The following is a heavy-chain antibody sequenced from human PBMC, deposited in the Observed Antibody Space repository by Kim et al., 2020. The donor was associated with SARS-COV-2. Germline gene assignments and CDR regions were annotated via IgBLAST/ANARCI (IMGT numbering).Heavy chain of an antibody. Sequence: ASVKVSCKASGYAFTAYYIHWVRQAPGQGLEWMGRINPNSGVTNYAQDFQGRVTMTSDTSIATAYMELTRLRSDDRAGYFCARDPYYYVGGASQDVHYWG. D-gene: IGHD3-10*02. V-gene: IGHV1-2*06. CDR2: INPNSGVT. J-gene: IGHJ4*01. CDR3: ARDPYYYVGGASQDVHY. CDR1: GYAFTAYY.